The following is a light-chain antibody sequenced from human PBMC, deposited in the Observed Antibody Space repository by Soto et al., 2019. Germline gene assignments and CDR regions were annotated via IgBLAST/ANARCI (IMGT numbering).Light chain of an antibody. CDR2: GAF. CDR3: HQYGKSPRT. V-gene: IGKV3-20*01. Sequence: DIVLTQSPGTLSLSPGERVTLSCRASQIVTSDYLAWYHQAPGQAPRLLIYGAFNRATGISDRFSGSGSGTAVTLSISKLEPGDFGVYFCHQYGKSPRTFVQGPKVEIK. CDR1: QIVTSDY. J-gene: IGKJ1*01.